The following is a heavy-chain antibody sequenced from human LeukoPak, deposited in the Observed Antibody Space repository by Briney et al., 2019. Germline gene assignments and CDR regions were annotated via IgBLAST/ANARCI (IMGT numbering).Heavy chain of an antibody. D-gene: IGHD3-10*01. V-gene: IGHV3-23*01. Sequence: TGGSLRLSCAASGFTFSSYAMSWVRQAPGKGLEWVSTTSGSSGNTYYADSVKGRFTFSRDNSKNTLYLQMNSLRAEDTAVYYCAKDRRAGSYDYWGQGTLVTVSS. CDR1: GFTFSSYA. CDR2: TSGSSGNT. CDR3: AKDRRAGSYDY. J-gene: IGHJ4*02.